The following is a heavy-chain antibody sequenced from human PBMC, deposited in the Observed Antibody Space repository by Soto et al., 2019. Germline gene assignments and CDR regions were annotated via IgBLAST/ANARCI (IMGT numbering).Heavy chain of an antibody. D-gene: IGHD3-10*02. CDR3: ARGIVRGGFDI. CDR1: GGSMSENDYY. Sequence: QVQLQEAGPGLVRPSQTLSLTCTVAGGSMSENDYYWSWLRQSPGQGLQWIGYIYDTWTTSYSPSLKSRVTMSADTSRNQCSLKLTSVTAADTALYFCARGIVRGGFDIWGQGTWVTVSS. J-gene: IGHJ3*02. CDR2: IYDTWTT. V-gene: IGHV4-30-4*01.